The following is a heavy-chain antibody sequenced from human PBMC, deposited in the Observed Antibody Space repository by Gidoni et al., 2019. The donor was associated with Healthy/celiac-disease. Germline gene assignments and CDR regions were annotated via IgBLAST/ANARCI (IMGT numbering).Heavy chain of an antibody. V-gene: IGHV3-23*01. CDR3: ARASVVPAAPFDY. CDR2: ISGSGGST. D-gene: IGHD2-2*01. J-gene: IGHJ4*02. Sequence: EVQLWESGGGLVQPGGSLRLYCAASGFTFSSYAMSWVRQAPGKGLEWVSAISGSGGSTYYADSVKGRFTISRDNSKNTLYLQMNSLRAEDTAVYYCARASVVPAAPFDYWGQGTLVTVSS. CDR1: GFTFSSYA.